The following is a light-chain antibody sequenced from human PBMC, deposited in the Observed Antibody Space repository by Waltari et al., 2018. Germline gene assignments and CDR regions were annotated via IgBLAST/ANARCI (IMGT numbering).Light chain of an antibody. CDR2: EVS. J-gene: IGLJ1*01. Sequence: QSALTQPASVSGSPGQSITISCTGTSNDVGGYNYVSWFQQYPGTAPQLLIYEVSYLPSGISNRFSGSKSGNTATLTISGLQAEDEADYYCSSYTSSATGVFGTGTKVTVL. CDR3: SSYTSSATGV. V-gene: IGLV2-14*01. CDR1: SNDVGGYNY.